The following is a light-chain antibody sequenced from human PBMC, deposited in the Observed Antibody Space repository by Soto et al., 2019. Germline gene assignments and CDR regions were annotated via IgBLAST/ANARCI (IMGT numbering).Light chain of an antibody. V-gene: IGKV1-39*01. CDR1: QSTSTY. J-gene: IGKJ1*01. CDR3: QQTYSTSWM. Sequence: DIQMTQSPSSLSASVGDRVTITCRASQSTSTYLNWYQQKPGKAPKLLIYAASSLQSGVPLRFSGGGSGTDFTLTISSLQPGDFATYYCQQTYSTSWMFGQGTKVEIK. CDR2: AAS.